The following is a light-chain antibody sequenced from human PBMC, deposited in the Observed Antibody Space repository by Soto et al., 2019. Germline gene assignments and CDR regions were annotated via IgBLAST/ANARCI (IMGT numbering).Light chain of an antibody. J-gene: IGKJ4*01. V-gene: IGKV3-15*01. Sequence: EIWLTQSPVTLSVSPGARATLSCRASQSLTSNLAWYQQRPGQAPRLLIYDTSTLATDVPARFSGSGSGTEFTLTIASLQSEDFAVYYCQQYNHWPRMLSFGGGTRVEL. CDR1: QSLTSN. CDR2: DTS. CDR3: QQYNHWPRMLS.